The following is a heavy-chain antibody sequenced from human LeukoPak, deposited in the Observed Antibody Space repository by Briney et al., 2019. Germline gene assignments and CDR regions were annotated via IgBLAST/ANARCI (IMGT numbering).Heavy chain of an antibody. J-gene: IGHJ4*02. V-gene: IGHV3-53*01. D-gene: IGHD5-24*01. CDR2: IYSGGST. CDR3: ARRGRDGYNYPFDY. CDR1: GFTVSSNY. Sequence: GGSLRLSCAASGFTVSSNYMSWVRQAPGEGLEWVSVIYSGGSTYYADSVKGRFTISRDNSKNTLYLQMNSLRAEDTAVYYCARRGRDGYNYPFDYWGQGTLVTVSS.